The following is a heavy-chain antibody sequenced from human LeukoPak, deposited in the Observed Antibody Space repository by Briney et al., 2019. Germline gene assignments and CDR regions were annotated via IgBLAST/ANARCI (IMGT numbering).Heavy chain of an antibody. CDR3: AREYCSGGSCLDP. CDR1: GVSISSYY. Sequence: SETLSLTCTVSGVSISSYYWSWIRQPPGKGLEWIGYIYYSGSTNYNPSLKSRVTISVDTSKNQFSLKLSSVTAAVRAVYYCAREYCSGGSCLDPWGQGTLVTVSS. V-gene: IGHV4-59*01. CDR2: IYYSGST. D-gene: IGHD2-15*01. J-gene: IGHJ5*02.